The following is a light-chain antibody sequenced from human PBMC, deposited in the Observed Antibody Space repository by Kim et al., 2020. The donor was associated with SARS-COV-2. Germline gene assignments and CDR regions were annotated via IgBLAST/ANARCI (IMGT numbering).Light chain of an antibody. Sequence: VSPGERVTLSCRASQRVSSNLAWGNKRPGQGHTRLIYAASTRAKGIPARFSGGGSGTEFTLTNNRQQTEEFVMCYCQRCKDGPANFGQGTKVEIK. J-gene: IGKJ1*01. V-gene: IGKV3D-15*01. CDR3: QRCKDGPAN. CDR2: AAS. CDR1: QRVSSN.